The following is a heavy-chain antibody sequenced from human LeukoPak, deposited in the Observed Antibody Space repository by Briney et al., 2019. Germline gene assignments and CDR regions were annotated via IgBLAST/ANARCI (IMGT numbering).Heavy chain of an antibody. Sequence: ASVKVSCKASGGTFSSYAISWVRQAPGQGHEWMGGIIPIFGTANYAQKFQGRVTVTADESTSTAYMELSSLRSEDTAVYYCAREPQLGPYYFDYWGQGTLVTVSS. J-gene: IGHJ4*02. CDR1: GGTFSSYA. CDR3: AREPQLGPYYFDY. CDR2: IIPIFGTA. V-gene: IGHV1-69*13. D-gene: IGHD7-27*01.